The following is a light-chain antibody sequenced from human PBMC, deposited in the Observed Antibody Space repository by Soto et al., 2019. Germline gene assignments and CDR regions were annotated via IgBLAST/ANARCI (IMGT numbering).Light chain of an antibody. CDR1: QSVSSN. CDR2: GAS. J-gene: IGKJ1*01. V-gene: IGKV3-15*01. CDR3: QQYNNWPGWT. Sequence: EIVMTQSPATLSVSPGERATLSCRASQSVSSNLAWYQQKPGQAPRLLIYGASTRATGIPARFSGSGSGTASTLTISSLLSEDFAVYYCQQYNNWPGWTFGQGTKVEIK.